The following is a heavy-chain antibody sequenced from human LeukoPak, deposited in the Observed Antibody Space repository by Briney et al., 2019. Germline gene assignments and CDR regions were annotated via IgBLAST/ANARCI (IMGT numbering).Heavy chain of an antibody. J-gene: IGHJ4*02. V-gene: IGHV1-18*01. CDR2: ISANNGKT. CDR1: GGTFSSYA. CDR3: ARESYASGSYFNDY. D-gene: IGHD3-10*01. Sequence: ASVKVSCKAYGGTFSSYAISWVRQAPGQGLEWMGWISANNGKTNYAQKLQGRVTMTTDTSTNTAYMELRSLRSDDTAVYYCARESYASGSYFNDYWGQGTLVTVSS.